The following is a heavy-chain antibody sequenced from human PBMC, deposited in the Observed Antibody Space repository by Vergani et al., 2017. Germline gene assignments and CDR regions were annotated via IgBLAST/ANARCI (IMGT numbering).Heavy chain of an antibody. J-gene: IGHJ6*02. V-gene: IGHV3-21*01. CDR3: ARGTPGAQNFNYYGRGV. CDR2: ISGNNDDV. CDR1: GFTFSHYS. Sequence: EVQMVESGGGLVKPGGSLRLSCVASGFTFSHYSMNWVRQAPGKGLEWVSSISGNNDDVYYAASVKGRFTISRDNAKNSLYLDMSSLRAEDTDVYYCARGTPGAQNFNYYGRGVWGQGTTVPVSS.